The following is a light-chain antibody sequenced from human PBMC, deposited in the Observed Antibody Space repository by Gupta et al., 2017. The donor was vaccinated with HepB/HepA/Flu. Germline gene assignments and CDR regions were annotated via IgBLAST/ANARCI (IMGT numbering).Light chain of an antibody. J-gene: IGLJ1*01. CDR1: SANVGCDN. V-gene: IGLV1-44*01. Sequence: SVLPPPPSASGTPGQRLTTCISASSANVGCDNVSWYQQLPGTAPKLLIYDDHQRPSGVPDRFSGSKSGTSASLAISGLRAEDEADYYCAAWDNSLNAYVFGTGTWVTVL. CDR2: DDH. CDR3: AAWDNSLNAYV.